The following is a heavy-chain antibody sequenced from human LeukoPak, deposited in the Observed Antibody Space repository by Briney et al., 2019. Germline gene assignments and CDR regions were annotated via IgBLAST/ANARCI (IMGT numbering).Heavy chain of an antibody. CDR1: GFTFSNAW. Sequence: GGSLRLSCAASGFTFSNAWMSWVRQAPGKGLEWVSYISSSGSTIYYADSVKGRFTISRDNAKNSLYLQMNSLRAEDTAVYYCARIGEDGMDVWGKGTTVTVSS. CDR2: ISSSGSTI. V-gene: IGHV3-11*04. J-gene: IGHJ6*04. CDR3: ARIGEDGMDV.